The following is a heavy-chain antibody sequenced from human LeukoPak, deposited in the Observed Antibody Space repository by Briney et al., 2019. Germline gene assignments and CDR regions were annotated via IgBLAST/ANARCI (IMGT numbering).Heavy chain of an antibody. CDR2: LTSSSSKA. Sequence: GGSLRLSCAASGFTFSFYSMNWVRQAPGKGLEWVSSLTSSSSKASYVDSVKGRFTIFRDNAQNSLYLQMDSLRGEDTAVYYCTRDGIGPHDFWGQGTLVTVSS. J-gene: IGHJ4*02. CDR3: TRDGIGPHDF. V-gene: IGHV3-21*06. CDR1: GFTFSFYS.